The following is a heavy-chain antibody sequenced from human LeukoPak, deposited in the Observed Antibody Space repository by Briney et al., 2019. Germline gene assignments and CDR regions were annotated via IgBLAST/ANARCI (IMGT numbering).Heavy chain of an antibody. D-gene: IGHD2-15*01. CDR1: GFTFSDYY. CDR2: ISSSSSYI. CDR3: ARGYCSGGSCHQAFDI. J-gene: IGHJ3*02. Sequence: GGSLRLSCAASGFTFSDYYMSWIRQAPGKGLEWVSSISSSSSYIYYADSVKGRFTISRDNAKNSLYLQMNSLRAEDTAVYYCARGYCSGGSCHQAFDIWGQGTMVTVSS. V-gene: IGHV3-11*06.